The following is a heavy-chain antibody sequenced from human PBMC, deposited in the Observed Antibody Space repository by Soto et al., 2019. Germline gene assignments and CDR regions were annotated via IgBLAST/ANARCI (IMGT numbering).Heavy chain of an antibody. CDR2: ISYDGSNK. J-gene: IGHJ6*02. CDR3: ARGPIVVASYYGMDV. D-gene: IGHD3-22*01. Sequence: GGSLRLSCAASGFIFSSYAMHWVRQAPGKGLEWVAVISYDGSNKYYADSVKGRFTISRDSSKNTLFLQMNSLRGEDTAVYNCARGPIVVASYYGMDVWGQGTTVTVSS. CDR1: GFIFSSYA. V-gene: IGHV3-30-3*01.